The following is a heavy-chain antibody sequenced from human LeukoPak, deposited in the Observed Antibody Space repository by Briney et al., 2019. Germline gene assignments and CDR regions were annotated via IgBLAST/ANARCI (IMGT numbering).Heavy chain of an antibody. J-gene: IGHJ6*03. CDR3: ARGTCYYYYYMDV. CDR2: INHSGST. V-gene: IGHV4-34*01. CDR1: GGSFSGYY. Sequence: SETLSLTCAVYGGSFSGYYWSWIRQPTGKGLEWIGEINHSGSTNYNPSLKSRVTISVDTSKNQFSLKLSSVTAADTAVYYCARGTCYYYYYMDVWGKGTTVTVSS.